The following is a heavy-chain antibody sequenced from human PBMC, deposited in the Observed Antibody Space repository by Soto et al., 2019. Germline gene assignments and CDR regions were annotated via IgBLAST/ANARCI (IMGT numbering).Heavy chain of an antibody. CDR3: SRVDPGETSPFDH. V-gene: IGHV1-46*03. D-gene: IGHD3-10*01. Sequence: GASVKVSCKASGYIFTSYYIHWVRQAHGQGLEWMGWINPFDGSRMFAQSFQGRVTMTRDTSTSTVYMEVSSLRSEDTAVYYCSRVDPGETSPFDHWG. J-gene: IGHJ4*01. CDR2: INPFDGSR. CDR1: GYIFTSYY.